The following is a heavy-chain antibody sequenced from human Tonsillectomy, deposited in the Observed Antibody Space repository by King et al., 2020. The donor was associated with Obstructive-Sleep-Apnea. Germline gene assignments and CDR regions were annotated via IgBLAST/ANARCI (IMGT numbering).Heavy chain of an antibody. V-gene: IGHV3-30*18. CDR2: ISHDGTNK. Sequence: VQLVESGGGVVQPGRSLRLSCAASGFTFSTYTMHWVRQAPGKGLEWLAVISHDGTNKYYADSVEGRFTISRDNSKKTVYLHANNLGPEDTAVYFCTNEVGEFLNQDFWGQGTLVTVSS. CDR3: TNEVGEFLNQDF. D-gene: IGHD3-10*01. CDR1: GFTFSTYT. J-gene: IGHJ4*02.